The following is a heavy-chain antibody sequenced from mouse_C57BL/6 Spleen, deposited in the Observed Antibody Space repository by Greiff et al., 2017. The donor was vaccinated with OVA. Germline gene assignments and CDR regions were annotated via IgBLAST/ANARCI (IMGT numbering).Heavy chain of an antibody. D-gene: IGHD2-4*01. CDR1: GFTFSDYY. CDR3: ARRYYDKENAMDY. CDR2: ISNGGGST. Sequence: EVKLVESGGGLVQPGGSLKLSCAASGFTFSDYYMYWVRQTPEKRLEWVAYISNGGGSTYYPDTVKGRFTISRDNAKNTLYLQMSRLKSEDTAMYYCARRYYDKENAMDYWGQGTSVTVSS. V-gene: IGHV5-12*01. J-gene: IGHJ4*01.